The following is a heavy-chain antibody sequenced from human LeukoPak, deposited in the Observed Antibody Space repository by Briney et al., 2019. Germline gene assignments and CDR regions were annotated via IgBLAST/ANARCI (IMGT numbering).Heavy chain of an antibody. CDR3: ARGDDHRGSRNTHYYYYYMDV. Sequence: SETLSLTCAVYGGTFSGYYWSWIRQPPGKGLEWIGEMNHSGSTKYNPSLKSRVTISVDTSKNQFSLELTSVTAADTAVYYCARGDDHRGSRNTHYYYYYMDVWGKGTTVTVSS. V-gene: IGHV4-34*01. CDR2: MNHSGST. CDR1: GGTFSGYY. D-gene: IGHD3-10*01. J-gene: IGHJ6*03.